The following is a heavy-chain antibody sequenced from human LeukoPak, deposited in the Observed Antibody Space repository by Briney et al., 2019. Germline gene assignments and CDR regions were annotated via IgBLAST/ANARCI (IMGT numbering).Heavy chain of an antibody. V-gene: IGHV3-23*01. D-gene: IGHD5-12*01. CDR2: ISFSGGST. J-gene: IGHJ6*02. CDR1: GFTFSTYA. CDR3: AKEAFNWLRSHYYGVDV. Sequence: GGSLRLSCAASGFTFSTYALSWVRQAPGKGLGWVSAISFSGGSTHYAESVKGRFTISRDNSKNTLYLQMNSLRAEDTAVYYCAKEAFNWLRSHYYGVDVWGQGTTVTVSS.